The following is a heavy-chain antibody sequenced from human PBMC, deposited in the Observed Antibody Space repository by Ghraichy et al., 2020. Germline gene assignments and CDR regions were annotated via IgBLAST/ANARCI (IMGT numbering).Heavy chain of an antibody. CDR2: MNPNSGNT. CDR3: ARLLAHPLGVRDAFDI. J-gene: IGHJ3*02. D-gene: IGHD1-26*01. Sequence: ASVKVSCKASGYTFTSYDINWVRQATGQGLEWMGWMNPNSGNTGYAQKFQGRVTMTRNTSISTAYMELSSLRSEDTAVYYCARLLAHPLGVRDAFDIWGQGTMVTVSS. CDR1: GYTFTSYD. V-gene: IGHV1-8*01.